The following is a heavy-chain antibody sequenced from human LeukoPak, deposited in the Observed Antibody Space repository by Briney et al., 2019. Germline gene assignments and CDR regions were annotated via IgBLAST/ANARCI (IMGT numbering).Heavy chain of an antibody. CDR3: ARDLVGSGPPGY. J-gene: IGHJ4*02. V-gene: IGHV1-69*05. Sequence: SVKVSCKASGGTFSSYAISWVRQAPGQGLEWMGRIIPIFGTANYAQKFQGRVTITTDESTSTAYMELSSLRSEDTAVYCCARDLVGSGPPGYWGQGTLVTVSS. CDR2: IIPIFGTA. D-gene: IGHD6-19*01. CDR1: GGTFSSYA.